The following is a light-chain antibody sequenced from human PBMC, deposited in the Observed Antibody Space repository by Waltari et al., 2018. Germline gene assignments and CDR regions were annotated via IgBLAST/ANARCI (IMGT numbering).Light chain of an antibody. V-gene: IGKV3-11*01. J-gene: IGKJ4*01. CDR2: DAT. CDR3: QQRKSWPFT. Sequence: DIVMTQSPTTLSLSPGQRVGLSCRASQTVYNYLAWYQQKAGQAPRLLIYDATKRATGVPARFSGSGFGADFTLTISSLEPEDFVVYYCQQRKSWPFTFGGGSRVDIK. CDR1: QTVYNY.